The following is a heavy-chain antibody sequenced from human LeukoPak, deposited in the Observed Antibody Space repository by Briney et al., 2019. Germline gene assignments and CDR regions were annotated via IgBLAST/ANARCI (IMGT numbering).Heavy chain of an antibody. D-gene: IGHD3-22*01. Sequence: PGGSLGLSCAASGFTFSSYSMNWVRQAPGKGLEWVSSISSSSSYIYYADSVKGRFTISRDNAKNSLYLQMNSLRAEDTAVYYCARVQGDYYDSSGYLHWGQGTLVTVSS. V-gene: IGHV3-21*04. CDR1: GFTFSSYS. J-gene: IGHJ4*02. CDR3: ARVQGDYYDSSGYLH. CDR2: ISSSSSYI.